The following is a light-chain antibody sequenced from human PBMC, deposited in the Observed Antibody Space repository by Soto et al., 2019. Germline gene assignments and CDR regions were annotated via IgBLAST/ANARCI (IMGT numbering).Light chain of an antibody. J-gene: IGKJ2*01. CDR1: QSVSSSY. V-gene: IGKV3-20*01. CDR2: ATS. Sequence: ETVLTQSPGTLSLSPGERATLSCRASQSVSSSYLAWYQQKPGQAPRLLIYATSSRATGIPDRFSGSGSGTDFTLTISRLEPEDFAVYYCQQYCSSMYTFGQGTKLEIK. CDR3: QQYCSSMYT.